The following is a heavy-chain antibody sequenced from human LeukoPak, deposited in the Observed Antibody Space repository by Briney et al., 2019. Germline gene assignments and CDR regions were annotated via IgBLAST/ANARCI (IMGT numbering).Heavy chain of an antibody. CDR1: VGSFSGYY. Sequence: SETLSLTCAVYVGSFSGYYWRWMRQPPGKGLEWVGDINHSGCTKYYRFLKSRITISVDTSKKQFALKLSYVTAADTAVYYCARGLWGLLPDYWAQGTLVTVSS. CDR3: ARGLWGLLPDY. V-gene: IGHV4-34*01. D-gene: IGHD3-22*01. J-gene: IGHJ4*02. CDR2: INHSGCT.